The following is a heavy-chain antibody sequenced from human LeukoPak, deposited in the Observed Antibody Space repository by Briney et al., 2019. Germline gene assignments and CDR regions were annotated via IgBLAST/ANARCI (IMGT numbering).Heavy chain of an antibody. CDR2: IKPTGGST. J-gene: IGHJ2*01. CDR1: GYTFSNYY. V-gene: IGHV1-46*01. CDR3: ARDGAVSGTSDWYFDL. Sequence: ASVKVSCKASGYTFSNYYMHWVRQAPGQGLEWMGMIKPTGGSTSYAQRFQGRVTMTRDTSTSTVYMELSSLTSEDTAVYYCARDGAVSGTSDWYFDLRGHGTLVTVSS. D-gene: IGHD3-10*01.